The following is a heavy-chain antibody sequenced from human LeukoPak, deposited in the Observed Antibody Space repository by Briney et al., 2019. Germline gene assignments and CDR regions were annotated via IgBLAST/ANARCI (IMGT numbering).Heavy chain of an antibody. V-gene: IGHV3-21*01. CDR1: GFTFSSYN. J-gene: IGHJ4*02. D-gene: IGHD5-18*01. CDR2: ISSSSSYI. Sequence: GGSLRLSCAASGFTFSSYNMNWVRQAPGKGLEWVSSISSSSSYIHYADSVKGRFTISRDNAKNSLYLQMNSLRAEDTAVYYCVRGRGYSYGHLGLGFDYWGQGTLVTVSS. CDR3: VRGRGYSYGHLGLGFDY.